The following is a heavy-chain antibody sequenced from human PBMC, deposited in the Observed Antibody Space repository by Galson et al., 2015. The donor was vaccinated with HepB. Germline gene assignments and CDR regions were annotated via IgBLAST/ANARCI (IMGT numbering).Heavy chain of an antibody. V-gene: IGHV3-21*01. CDR1: EFTFSIYS. Sequence: SLRLSCAASEFTFSIYSMNWVRQAPGKGLEWVSSISSGSSYIDFADSVKGRFAIPRDNAKNSLYLQMNSLRAEDTAVYYCARDGQFQDYDDYYGLDVWGQGTTVTVSS. J-gene: IGHJ6*02. CDR3: ARDGQFQDYDDYYGLDV. CDR2: ISSGSSYI. D-gene: IGHD6-19*01.